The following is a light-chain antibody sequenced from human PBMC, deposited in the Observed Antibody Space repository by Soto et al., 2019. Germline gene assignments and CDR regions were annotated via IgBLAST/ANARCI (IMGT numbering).Light chain of an antibody. CDR2: AAS. V-gene: IGKV1-39*01. Sequence: DIQMTQSPSSLSASVGDRDTITCRASQSISNDLYWYQQKPGKAPKLLIYAASNLQGGVPSRFSGSGSGTDFTLTISSLQPEDFATYYCQQSYSTPPYTFGQGTRLEIK. CDR1: QSISND. J-gene: IGKJ2*01. CDR3: QQSYSTPPYT.